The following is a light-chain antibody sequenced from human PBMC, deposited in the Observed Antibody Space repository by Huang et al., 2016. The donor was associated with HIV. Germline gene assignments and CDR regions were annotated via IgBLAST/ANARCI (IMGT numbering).Light chain of an antibody. CDR1: QSVGSN. V-gene: IGKV3-15*01. CDR2: GAS. J-gene: IGKJ2*01. CDR3: QQYNNWPPYT. Sequence: EIVMTQSPATLSVSPGERATLSCRASQSVGSNLAWYQQKPGQAPRLLIYGASTRATGIPARFIGSGSGTEFTLTISSLQSEDFAVYYCQQYNNWPPYTFGQGTKLEIK.